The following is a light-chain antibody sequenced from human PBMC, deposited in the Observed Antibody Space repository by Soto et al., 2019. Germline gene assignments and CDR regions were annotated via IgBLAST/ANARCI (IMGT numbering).Light chain of an antibody. CDR1: SSDIGGYNF. V-gene: IGLV2-14*01. Sequence: QSALTQPASVSGSPGQSITISCTGTSSDIGGYNFVSWYQQHPGKAPKLMIYEVTNRPSGVSYRFSGSKSGNMASLTISGLQAEDEADYYCCSYTSSSTLVFGGGTKLTVL. J-gene: IGLJ2*01. CDR3: CSYTSSSTLV. CDR2: EVT.